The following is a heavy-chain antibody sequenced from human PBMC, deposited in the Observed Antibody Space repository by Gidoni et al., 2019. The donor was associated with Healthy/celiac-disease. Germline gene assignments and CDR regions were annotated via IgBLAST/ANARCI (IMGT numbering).Heavy chain of an antibody. CDR2: IYTSGST. CDR1: GGPISSYY. J-gene: IGHJ4*02. Sequence: QVQLQASGLGLAKPSATLFLTCTVPGGPISSYYWSWIRQPAGKGLEWIGRIYTSGSTNYNPALKSRVTRSVDTSKNQFALKRSSVTAADTAVYYCARGVNYGDYLFYYWGQGTLVTVSS. D-gene: IGHD4-17*01. CDR3: ARGVNYGDYLFYY. V-gene: IGHV4-4*07.